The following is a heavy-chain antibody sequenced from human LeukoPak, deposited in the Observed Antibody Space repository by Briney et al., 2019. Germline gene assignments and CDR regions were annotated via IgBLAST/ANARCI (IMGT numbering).Heavy chain of an antibody. J-gene: IGHJ4*02. CDR2: ISNNGGYT. Sequence: GGSLRLSCAASGFTFSSSAMSWVRQAPGKGLEWVSAISNNGGYTYYADSVQGRFTISRDNSKSTLCLQMNSLRAEDTAVYYCAKDEDTAFDYWGQGTLVTVSS. V-gene: IGHV3-23*01. D-gene: IGHD5-18*01. CDR3: AKDEDTAFDY. CDR1: GFTFSSSA.